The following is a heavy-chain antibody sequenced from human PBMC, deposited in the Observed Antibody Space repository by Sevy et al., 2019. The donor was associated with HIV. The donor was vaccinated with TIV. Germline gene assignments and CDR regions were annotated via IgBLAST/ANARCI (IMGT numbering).Heavy chain of an antibody. D-gene: IGHD3-22*01. Sequence: SGPTLVNPTQTLTLTCSFSGFSFSTSGVGVGWIRQPPGEAPEWLALIYWDDDKRYSQSLKRRLTITKDTSKNQVVLTMTNMAPVDTATYYCAPRFFFFDTSAYYEGGFDYCGQGTMVTVSS. CDR3: APRFFFFDTSAYYEGGFDY. J-gene: IGHJ4*02. CDR1: GFSFSTSGVG. V-gene: IGHV2-5*02. CDR2: IYWDDDK.